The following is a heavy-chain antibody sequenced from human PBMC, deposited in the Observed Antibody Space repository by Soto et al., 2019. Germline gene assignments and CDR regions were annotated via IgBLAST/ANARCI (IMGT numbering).Heavy chain of an antibody. V-gene: IGHV1-2*04. CDR3: ARDYGDYAYGMDV. Sequence: GVSVKVSCKASGYTFTGYYMHWVRQAPGQGLEWMGWINPNSGGTNYAQKFQGWVTMTRDTSISTAYMELSRLRSDDTAVYYCARDYGDYAYGMDVWGQGTTVTVSS. CDR2: INPNSGGT. D-gene: IGHD4-17*01. CDR1: GYTFTGYY. J-gene: IGHJ6*02.